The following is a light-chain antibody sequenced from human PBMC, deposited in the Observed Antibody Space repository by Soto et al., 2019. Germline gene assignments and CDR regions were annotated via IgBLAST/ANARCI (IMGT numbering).Light chain of an antibody. CDR1: SSDVGGFNY. CDR2: DVN. V-gene: IGLV2-14*03. Sequence: QSVLTQPASVSGSPGQSITISCTGTSSDVGGFNYVSWYQLHPGKAPKLMIYDVNNRPSGISNRFSGSKSGNTVSLTISGLQAEDEADYYCSSYTSSSTWVFGGGTKLTVL. J-gene: IGLJ3*02. CDR3: SSYTSSSTWV.